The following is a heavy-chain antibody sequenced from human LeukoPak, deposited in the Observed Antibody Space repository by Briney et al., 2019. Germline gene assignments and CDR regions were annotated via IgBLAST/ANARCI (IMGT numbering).Heavy chain of an antibody. J-gene: IGHJ4*02. CDR1: GFTFSSYS. CDR2: IYSGGST. D-gene: IGHD1-14*01. Sequence: PGGSLRLSCAASGFTFSSYSMNWVRQAPGTGLEWVSVIYSGGSTSYADSVRGRFTISRDNSKNTPYLQMNSLRVEDTAVYYCAGSITTPGAFDYWGQGTLVTVSS. V-gene: IGHV3-66*01. CDR3: AGSITTPGAFDY.